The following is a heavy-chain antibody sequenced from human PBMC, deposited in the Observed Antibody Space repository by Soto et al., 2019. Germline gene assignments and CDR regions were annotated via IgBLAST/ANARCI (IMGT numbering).Heavy chain of an antibody. CDR3: ARSRTTVTPSGFQH. D-gene: IGHD4-17*01. V-gene: IGHV4-59*01. J-gene: IGHJ1*01. Sequence: SETLSLTCTVSGGSISSYYWSWIRQPPGKGLEWIGYIYYSGSTNYNPSLKSRVTISVDTSKDQFSLKLGSVTAADTAVYSCARSRTTVTPSGFQHWGQGTLVTVSS. CDR2: IYYSGST. CDR1: GGSISSYY.